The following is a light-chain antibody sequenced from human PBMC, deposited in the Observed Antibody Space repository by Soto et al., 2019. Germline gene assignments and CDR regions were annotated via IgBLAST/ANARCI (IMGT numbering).Light chain of an antibody. CDR3: QESPRT. Sequence: DIPMTQSPSTLSASVGDRVTITCRASQTISTWLAWYQQKPGKAPKLLIYKASSLESGVPSRFSGSGSGTEFTLTISSLQPDDFAVYYCQESPRTFGQGTKVEIK. CDR1: QTISTW. V-gene: IGKV1-5*03. J-gene: IGKJ1*01. CDR2: KAS.